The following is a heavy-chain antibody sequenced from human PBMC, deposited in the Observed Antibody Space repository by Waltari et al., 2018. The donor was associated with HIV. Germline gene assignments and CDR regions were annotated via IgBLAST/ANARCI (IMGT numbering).Heavy chain of an antibody. CDR2: IYYSGST. CDR3: ATLQSAPLWFREFGMDV. D-gene: IGHD3-10*01. CDR1: GGSISSSSYY. J-gene: IGHJ6*02. V-gene: IGHV4-39*01. Sequence: QLQLQESGPGLVKPSETLSLTCTVSGGSISSSSYYWGWIRQPPGKGLEWIGSIYYSGSTYYNPSLKRRVTISVDTSKNQFSLKLSSVTAADTAVYYCATLQSAPLWFREFGMDVWGQGTTVTVSS.